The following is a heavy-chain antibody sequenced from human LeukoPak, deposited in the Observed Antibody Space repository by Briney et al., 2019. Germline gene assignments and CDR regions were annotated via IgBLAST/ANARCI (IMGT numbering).Heavy chain of an antibody. Sequence: GGSLRLSCAASGFTFSSYAMSWVRQAPGKGLEWVSAISGSGGSTYYADSVKGRFTISRDNAKNSLYLQMNSLRDEDTAVYYCAREPPLDSYGYIWGQGTLVTVSS. CDR1: GFTFSSYA. V-gene: IGHV3-23*01. D-gene: IGHD5-18*01. CDR3: AREPPLDSYGYI. J-gene: IGHJ4*02. CDR2: ISGSGGST.